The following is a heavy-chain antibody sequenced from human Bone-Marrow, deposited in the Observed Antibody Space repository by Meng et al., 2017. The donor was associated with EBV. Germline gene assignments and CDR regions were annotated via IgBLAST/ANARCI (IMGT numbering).Heavy chain of an antibody. Sequence: QGQLVQCRVEVKKPGAAVKVSCKASGGTFSSYANSWVRQAPGQGLEWMGGIIPIFGTANYAQKFQGRVTITADESTSTAYMELSSLRSEDTAVYYCAREQLEGTVATNRPFDYWGQGTLVTVSS. J-gene: IGHJ4*02. D-gene: IGHD4-23*01. CDR1: GGTFSSYA. CDR2: IIPIFGTA. V-gene: IGHV1-69*01. CDR3: AREQLEGTVATNRPFDY.